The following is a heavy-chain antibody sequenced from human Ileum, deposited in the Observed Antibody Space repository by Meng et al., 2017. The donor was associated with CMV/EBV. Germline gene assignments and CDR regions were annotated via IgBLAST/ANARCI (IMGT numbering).Heavy chain of an antibody. CDR1: GASISSGDYY. J-gene: IGHJ5*02. CDR3: ARFRIAALGNLFDP. CDR2: IFFSGNT. D-gene: IGHD6-13*01. V-gene: IGHV4-30-4*08. Sequence: QVQLQESGPGLVKPSQTLPLSFTVSGASISSGDYYWSWIRQPPGKGLEWIGYIFFSGNTYYNPSLNNRVIISIDTPRNQFSLKVDSVTAADTAVYYCARFRIAALGNLFDPWGHGTLVTVSS.